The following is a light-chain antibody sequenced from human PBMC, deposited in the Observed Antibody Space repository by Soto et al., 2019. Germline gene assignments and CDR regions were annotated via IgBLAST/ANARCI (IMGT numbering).Light chain of an antibody. CDR3: SSYTGSSTSV. V-gene: IGLV2-18*02. CDR2: EVS. J-gene: IGLJ2*01. CDR1: SSDVGSYNR. Sequence: QSALTQPPSVSGSPGQSVTISCTGTSSDVGSYNRVSWYQQPPGTAPKLMIYEVSNRPSGVPDRFSGSKSGNTASLTISGLQAEDEADYYCSSYTGSSTSVFGGGTKVTVL.